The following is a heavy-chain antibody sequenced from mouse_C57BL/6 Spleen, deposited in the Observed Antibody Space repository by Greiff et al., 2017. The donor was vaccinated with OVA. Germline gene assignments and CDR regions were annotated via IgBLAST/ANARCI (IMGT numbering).Heavy chain of an antibody. CDR1: GFTFSDYY. Sequence: EVQLQESGGGLVQPGGSLKLSSAASGFTFSDYYMYWVRQTPEKRLEWVAYISNGGGSTYYPDTVKGRFTISRDNAKNTLYLQMSRLKSEDTAMYYCARQGFAYWGQGTLVTVSA. V-gene: IGHV5-12*01. J-gene: IGHJ3*01. CDR3: ARQGFAY. CDR2: ISNGGGST.